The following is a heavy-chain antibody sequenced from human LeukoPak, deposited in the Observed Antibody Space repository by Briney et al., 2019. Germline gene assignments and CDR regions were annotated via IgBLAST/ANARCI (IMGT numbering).Heavy chain of an antibody. V-gene: IGHV1-18*01. Sequence: GASVKVSCKASGYTFTKYGITWVRQAPGQGLEWMGWISTYNGNTNYAQKRQGRVTMTTDTSTSTAYMELRSLISDDAAVYYCARGDDYGDYWGLYWGQGTLVTVSS. CDR1: GYTFTKYG. CDR3: ARGDDYGDYWGLY. J-gene: IGHJ4*02. D-gene: IGHD4-17*01. CDR2: ISTYNGNT.